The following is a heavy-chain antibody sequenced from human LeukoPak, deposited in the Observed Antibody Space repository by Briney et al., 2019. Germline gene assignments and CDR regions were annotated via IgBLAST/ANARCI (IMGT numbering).Heavy chain of an antibody. V-gene: IGHV3-30-3*01. CDR1: GFTFSSYA. CDR3: ARDRVGATDYFDY. J-gene: IGHJ4*02. D-gene: IGHD1-26*01. CDR2: ISYDGSNK. Sequence: GGSLRLSCAASGFTFSSYAMSWIRQAPGKGLEWVAVISYDGSNKYYADSVKGRFTISRDNSKNTLYLQMNSLRAEDTAVYYCARDRVGATDYFDYWGQGTLVTVSS.